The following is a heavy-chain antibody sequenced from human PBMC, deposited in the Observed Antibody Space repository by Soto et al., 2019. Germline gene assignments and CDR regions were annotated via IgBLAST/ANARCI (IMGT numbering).Heavy chain of an antibody. CDR3: AKDISRGPTKNYDFWSGPDY. Sequence: GVSQSLSCTASGVPFFAYAMHWVRPPPGKGLEWVSLISWDGSNRYYADSVQGRFTISRDNSKYSLYLEMNSLRPEDTALYYCAKDISRGPTKNYDFWSGPDYWGQGTLVTVSA. D-gene: IGHD3-3*01. J-gene: IGHJ4*02. CDR1: GVPFFAYA. V-gene: IGHV3-43D*04. CDR2: ISWDGSNR.